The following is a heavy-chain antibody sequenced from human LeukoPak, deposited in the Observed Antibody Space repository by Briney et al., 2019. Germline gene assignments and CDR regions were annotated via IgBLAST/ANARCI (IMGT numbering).Heavy chain of an antibody. D-gene: IGHD5-18*01. CDR2: INHSGST. Sequence: SETLSLTRAVYGGSFSGYYWSWIRQPPGKGLEWIGEINHSGSTNYNPSLKSRVTISVDTSKNQFSLKLSSVTAADTAVYYCARVDTAMVTSDFDYWGQGTLVTVSS. J-gene: IGHJ4*02. V-gene: IGHV4-34*01. CDR3: ARVDTAMVTSDFDY. CDR1: GGSFSGYY.